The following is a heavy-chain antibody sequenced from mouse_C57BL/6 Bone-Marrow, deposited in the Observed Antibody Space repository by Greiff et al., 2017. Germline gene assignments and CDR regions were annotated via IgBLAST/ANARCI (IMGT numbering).Heavy chain of an antibody. CDR1: GFTFSSYA. V-gene: IGHV5-4*01. J-gene: IGHJ1*03. Sequence: EVQLVESGGGLVKPGGSLKLSCAASGFTFSSYAMSWVRQTPEKRLEWVATISDGGSYTYYPDNVKGRFTISRDNAKNNLYLQMSHLKSEDTAMYYCARDYYFDVWGTGTTVTVSS. CDR3: ARDYYFDV. CDR2: ISDGGSYT.